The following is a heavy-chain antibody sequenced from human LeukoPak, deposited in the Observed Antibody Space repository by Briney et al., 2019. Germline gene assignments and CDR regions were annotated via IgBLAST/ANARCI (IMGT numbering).Heavy chain of an antibody. D-gene: IGHD3-10*01. J-gene: IGHJ5*02. Sequence: ASVKVPCKAPGYTFTSYGISWVRQAPGLGLEWMGWISAYNGNTNYAQKLQGRVTMTTDTSTSTAYMELRSLRSDDTAVYYCARISGGFWFDPWGQGTLVTVSS. CDR3: ARISGGFWFDP. CDR1: GYTFTSYG. V-gene: IGHV1-18*01. CDR2: ISAYNGNT.